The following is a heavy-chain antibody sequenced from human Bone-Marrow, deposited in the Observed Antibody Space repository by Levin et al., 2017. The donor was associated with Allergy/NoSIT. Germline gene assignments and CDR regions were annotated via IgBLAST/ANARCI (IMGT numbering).Heavy chain of an antibody. V-gene: IGHV5-51*01. J-gene: IGHJ4*02. CDR1: GYIFTDYN. Sequence: KVSCKTSGYIFTDYNLHWVRQLPGKGLEWMGNIYPGDSETRSSPSFQGQVTFSVDKSMNTAYLQWDSLRASDTAMYYCARQSDELPPYDGEWVEEHYFDHWGQGTLVTVSS. CDR3: ARQSDELPPYDGEWVEEHYFDH. CDR2: IYPGDSET. D-gene: IGHD3-10*01.